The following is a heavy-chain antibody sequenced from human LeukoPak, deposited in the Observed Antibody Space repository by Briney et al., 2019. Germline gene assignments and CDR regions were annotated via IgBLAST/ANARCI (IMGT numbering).Heavy chain of an antibody. V-gene: IGHV3-72*01. CDR3: AKGYCTGGSCYSGDY. D-gene: IGHD2-15*01. J-gene: IGHJ4*02. Sequence: GGSLRPSCAASGFTFSDHYMDWVRQAPEKGLEWVGRIRNKANSYTTEYAASVKGRFTVSRDDSKNSLYLQMSSLKTEDTAVYYCAKGYCTGGSCYSGDYWGQGTLVTVSS. CDR2: IRNKANSYTT. CDR1: GFTFSDHY.